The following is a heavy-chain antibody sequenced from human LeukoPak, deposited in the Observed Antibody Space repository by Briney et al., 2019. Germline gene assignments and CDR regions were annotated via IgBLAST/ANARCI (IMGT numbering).Heavy chain of an antibody. CDR1: GGSISSYY. Sequence: SETLSLTCTVSGGSISSYYWSWIRQPPGKGLEWIGEINHSGSTNYNPSLKSRVTISVDTSKNQFSLKLSSVTAADTAVYYCARGRTGTSDDYYYGMDVWGQGTTVTVSS. CDR2: INHSGST. J-gene: IGHJ6*02. D-gene: IGHD4-17*01. CDR3: ARGRTGTSDDYYYGMDV. V-gene: IGHV4-34*01.